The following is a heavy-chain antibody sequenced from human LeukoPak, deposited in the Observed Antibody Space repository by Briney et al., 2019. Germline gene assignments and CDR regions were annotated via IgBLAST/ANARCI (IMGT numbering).Heavy chain of an antibody. CDR1: RFTFSVYA. J-gene: IGHJ4*02. V-gene: IGHV3-23*01. CDR2: ITSSGGST. D-gene: IGHD5-12*01. Sequence: GGSLRLSCAASRFTFSVYAMNWVRQAPGKGLEWVSTITSSGGSTYYADSVKGRFAISGDNSNNTLYLQMNSLRADDTAVYYCAKAVVATVSDPYYLDYWGQGTLVTVSS. CDR3: AKAVVATVSDPYYLDY.